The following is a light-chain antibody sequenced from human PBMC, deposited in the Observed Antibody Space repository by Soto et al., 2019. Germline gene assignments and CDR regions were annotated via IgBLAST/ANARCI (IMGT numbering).Light chain of an antibody. J-gene: IGKJ1*01. CDR2: DAS. V-gene: IGKV3-11*01. CDR1: QSVSSY. CDR3: QQRGNWPWT. Sequence: EIVLTQSPATLSLSPGERVTLSCRASQSVSSYLTCYQQKPGQAPRLLIYDASNRASGIPARFSGSGSGTDFTLTISSLEPEDFAVYYCQQRGNWPWTFGQGTKVEIK.